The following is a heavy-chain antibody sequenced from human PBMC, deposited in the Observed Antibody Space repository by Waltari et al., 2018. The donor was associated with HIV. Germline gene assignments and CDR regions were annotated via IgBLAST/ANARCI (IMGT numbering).Heavy chain of an antibody. CDR3: ARDSPFYYASGRNWFDP. J-gene: IGHJ5*02. CDR1: GYSISSGYS. CDR2: FYHTGTT. Sequence: QVQLQESGPGLVKPSESLSLTCSVSGYSISSGYSWGWIRRPPGKGLEWIGSFYHTGTTYYNPSLKSRVTISVDTSKNQFSLKLNSVTAADTAVYYCARDSPFYYASGRNWFDPWGQGTLVTVSS. V-gene: IGHV4-38-2*02. D-gene: IGHD3-10*01.